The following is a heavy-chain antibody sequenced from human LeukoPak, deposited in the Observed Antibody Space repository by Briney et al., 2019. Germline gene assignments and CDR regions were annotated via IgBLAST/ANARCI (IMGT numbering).Heavy chain of an antibody. V-gene: IGHV3-15*01. Sequence: GGSLRLSCAASGFTFSSYSMSWVRQAPGKGLEWIGRIKSKTDGETTNYAEPVRGRFTISRDDSKSAVYLQMNSLKIEDTAVYYCTTDLGTYYHGSQRLIPIDYWGQGTLVTVSS. CDR2: IKSKTDGETT. CDR1: GFTFSSYS. J-gene: IGHJ4*02. CDR3: TTDLGTYYHGSQRLIPIDY. D-gene: IGHD3-10*01.